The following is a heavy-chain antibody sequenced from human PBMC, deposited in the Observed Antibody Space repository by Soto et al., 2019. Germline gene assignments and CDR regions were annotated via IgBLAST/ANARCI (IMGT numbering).Heavy chain of an antibody. CDR1: GFTSSSSW. V-gene: IGHV3-74*01. CDR3: VRTSLVVAAATREDY. Sequence: EVQLVESGGGLVQPGESLRLSCAASGFTSSSSWLHWVRQAPGKGLVWVSRINSDGSSTSYAGSVKGRFTISRDNAKNTLYLQMNSLRAEDTAVYYCVRTSLVVAAATREDYWGQGTLVTVSS. J-gene: IGHJ4*02. CDR2: INSDGSST. D-gene: IGHD2-15*01.